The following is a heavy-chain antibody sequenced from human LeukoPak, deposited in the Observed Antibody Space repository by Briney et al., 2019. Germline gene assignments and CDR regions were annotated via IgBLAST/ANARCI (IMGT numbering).Heavy chain of an antibody. Sequence: PGGTLRLSCAASGFTFSSSGMSWVRQAPGKGLEWVSAISGSGGSTYYADSVKGRFTISRDNSKNTLYLQMNSLRAEDTAVYYCASADSSGYYFFDYWGQGTLVTVSS. CDR2: ISGSGGST. V-gene: IGHV3-23*01. J-gene: IGHJ4*02. D-gene: IGHD3-22*01. CDR3: ASADSSGYYFFDY. CDR1: GFTFSSSG.